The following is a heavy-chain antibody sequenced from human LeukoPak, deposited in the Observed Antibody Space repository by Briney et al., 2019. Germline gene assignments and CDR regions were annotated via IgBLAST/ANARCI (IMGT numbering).Heavy chain of an antibody. V-gene: IGHV3-53*01. CDR3: ARGGAYGDYDLPPNY. Sequence: GGSLRLSCAASGFTVSSNYMSWVRQAPGKGLEWVSVIYSGGSTYYADSVKGRFTISRDNSKNTLYLQMNSLSAEDTAVYYCARGGAYGDYDLPPNYWGQGTLVTVSS. CDR1: GFTVSSNY. D-gene: IGHD4-17*01. CDR2: IYSGGST. J-gene: IGHJ4*02.